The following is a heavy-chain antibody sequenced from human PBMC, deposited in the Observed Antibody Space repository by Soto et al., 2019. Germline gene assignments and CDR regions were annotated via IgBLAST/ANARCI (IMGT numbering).Heavy chain of an antibody. Sequence: GGSLRLSCAASGFIFSNAWINWVRQAPGKGLEWVGRVKSKTDGGTTDFAAPVKGRFAISRDDSKNMVYLEMNSLKTEDTAIYYCTTFSYITNLLVRLAYCGHGTLVPVSS. D-gene: IGHD1-26*01. CDR3: TTFSYITNLLVRLAY. J-gene: IGHJ4*01. CDR2: VKSKTDGGTT. CDR1: GFIFSNAW. V-gene: IGHV3-15*07.